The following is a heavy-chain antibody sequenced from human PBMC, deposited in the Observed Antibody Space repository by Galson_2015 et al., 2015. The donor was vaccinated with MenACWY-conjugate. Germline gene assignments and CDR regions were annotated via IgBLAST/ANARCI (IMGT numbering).Heavy chain of an antibody. CDR1: GYTFTGYY. CDR2: INPNSGGT. Sequence: SVKVSCKASGYTFTGYYMHWVRQAPGQGLEWMGWINPNSGGTNYAQKFQGWVTMTRDTSISTAYMELSRLRSDDTAVYYCARASLTTVTYYYYYYGMDVWGQGTTVTVSS. V-gene: IGHV1-2*04. CDR3: ARASLTTVTYYYYYYGMDV. J-gene: IGHJ6*02. D-gene: IGHD4-17*01.